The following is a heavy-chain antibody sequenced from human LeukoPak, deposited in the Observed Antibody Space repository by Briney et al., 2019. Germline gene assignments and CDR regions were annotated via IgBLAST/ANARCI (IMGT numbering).Heavy chain of an antibody. CDR2: IWYDGSNK. CDR3: ARDDYYDSSGYYWEYFQH. D-gene: IGHD3-22*01. Sequence: GGSLRLSCAASGFTFSSYGMHWVRQAPGKGLEWVAVIWYDGSNKYYADSVKGRFTISRDNSKNTLYLQMNSLRAEDTAVCYCARDDYYDSSGYYWEYFQHWGQGTLVTVSS. J-gene: IGHJ1*01. CDR1: GFTFSSYG. V-gene: IGHV3-33*08.